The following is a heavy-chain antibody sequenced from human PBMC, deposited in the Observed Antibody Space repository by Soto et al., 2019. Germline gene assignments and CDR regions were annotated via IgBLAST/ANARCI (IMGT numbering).Heavy chain of an antibody. J-gene: IGHJ3*02. D-gene: IGHD2-2*01. CDR1: GFTFSSYG. CDR2: IWYDGSNK. Sequence: PGGSLRLSCAASGFTFSSYGMRWVRQAPGKGLEWVAVIWYDGSNKYYADSVKGRLTISRDNSKNTLYLQMNSLRAEDTAVYYCAGCSSTSDYAFDIWGQGTMVTVSS. CDR3: AGCSSTSDYAFDI. V-gene: IGHV3-33*01.